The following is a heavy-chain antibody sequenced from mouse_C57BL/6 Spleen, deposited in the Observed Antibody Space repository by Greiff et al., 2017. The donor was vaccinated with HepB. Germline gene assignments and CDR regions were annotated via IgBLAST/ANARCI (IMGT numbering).Heavy chain of an antibody. CDR3: ARHYYGSSYWYFDV. D-gene: IGHD1-1*01. CDR2: ISSGSSTI. V-gene: IGHV5-17*01. Sequence: VQLKESGGGLVKPGGSLKLSCAASGFTFSDYGMHWVRQAPEKGLEWVAYISSGSSTIYYADTVKGRFTISRDNAKNTLFLQMTSLRSEDTAMYYCARHYYGSSYWYFDVWGTGTTVTVSS. CDR1: GFTFSDYG. J-gene: IGHJ1*03.